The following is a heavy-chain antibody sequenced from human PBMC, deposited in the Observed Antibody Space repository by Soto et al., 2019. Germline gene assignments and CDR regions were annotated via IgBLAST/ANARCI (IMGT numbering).Heavy chain of an antibody. CDR2: ISGYNGNT. V-gene: IGHV1-18*01. J-gene: IGHJ6*02. CDR3: ARDGWYNRNDSPLHYYGLDV. D-gene: IGHD1-1*01. CDR1: GYSFTTYG. Sequence: QVQLVQSGAEVKKPGASLKVSCKASGYSFTTYGISWVRQAPGQGLEWMGWISGYNGNTNYAQKVQGRVTMTTDTSTSTAYMELRTLRSDDTAVYYCARDGWYNRNDSPLHYYGLDVWGQGTTVTVSS.